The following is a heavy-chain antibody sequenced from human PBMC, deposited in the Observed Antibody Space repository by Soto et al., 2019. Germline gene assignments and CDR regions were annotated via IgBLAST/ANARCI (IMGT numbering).Heavy chain of an antibody. V-gene: IGHV4-31*03. CDR3: ARADEYSSSCLSY. Sequence: QVQLLESGPGLVKPSQTLSLTCTVSGASISSGGYYWTWIRQHPGKGLEWIANIHHSGTTYYSPSLKSRVFISLDTSKNHFSLNLTSLTAADTAVYYCARADEYSSSCLSYWGQGTLVTVSS. D-gene: IGHD6-6*01. CDR2: IHHSGTT. J-gene: IGHJ4*02. CDR1: GASISSGGYY.